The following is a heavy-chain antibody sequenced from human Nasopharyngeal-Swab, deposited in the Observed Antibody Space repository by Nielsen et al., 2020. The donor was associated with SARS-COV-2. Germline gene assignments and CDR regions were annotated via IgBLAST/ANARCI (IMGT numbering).Heavy chain of an antibody. V-gene: IGHV4-59*08. D-gene: IGHD2-2*01. CDR3: ARSAPAAMNYYYYYMDV. CDR2: IYYSGST. J-gene: IGHJ6*03. Sequence: LETLSLTCTVSGGSISSYYWSWIRQPPGKGLEWIGYIYYSGSTNYNPSLKSRVTISVDTSKNQFSLKLSSVTAADTAVYYCARSAPAAMNYYYYYMDVWGKGTTVTVSS. CDR1: GGSISSYY.